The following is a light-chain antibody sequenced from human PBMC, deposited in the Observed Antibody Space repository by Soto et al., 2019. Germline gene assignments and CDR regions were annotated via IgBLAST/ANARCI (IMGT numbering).Light chain of an antibody. CDR1: SSNIGAGYD. CDR3: QSYDSSLSGYV. J-gene: IGLJ1*01. V-gene: IGLV1-40*01. Sequence: QSALTQPASVSGAPGQRITISCTGSSSNIGAGYDVHWYQQVPVTAPKLLIHGNTNRPSGVPDRFSGSKSGTSASLAITGLQAEDEADYYCQSYDSSLSGYVFGTGTKVTVL. CDR2: GNT.